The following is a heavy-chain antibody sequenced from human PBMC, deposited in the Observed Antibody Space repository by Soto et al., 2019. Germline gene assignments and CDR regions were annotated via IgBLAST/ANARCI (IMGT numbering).Heavy chain of an antibody. CDR3: ARVLGTYSRVGTFDY. Sequence: QVQLVESGGGVAQPGRSMRLSCAASGFTFIYYAIHWVRQAPGKGLEWVAVISYDGSNKYYADSVKGRFTISRDNSKNTLYLQMSSLRAEDSAVYYCARVLGTYSRVGTFDYWGQGTLVTVSS. CDR1: GFTFIYYA. V-gene: IGHV3-30-3*01. J-gene: IGHJ4*02. CDR2: ISYDGSNK. D-gene: IGHD1-26*01.